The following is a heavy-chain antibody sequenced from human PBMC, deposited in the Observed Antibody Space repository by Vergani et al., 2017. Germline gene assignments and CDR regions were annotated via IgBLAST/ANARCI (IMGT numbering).Heavy chain of an antibody. CDR2: INPNSGGT. V-gene: IGHV1-2*02. J-gene: IGHJ3*02. CDR3: ATPKNCDILTESAFDI. D-gene: IGHD3-9*01. CDR1: GYTFTGYY. Sequence: QVQLVQSGAELKKPGVSVKVSCKASGYTFTGYYMHWVRQAPGQGLEWMGWINPNSGGTNYAQKFQGRVTMTRGTSISTAYMELSRLRSDDTAVYYCATPKNCDILTESAFDIWGQGTMVTVSS.